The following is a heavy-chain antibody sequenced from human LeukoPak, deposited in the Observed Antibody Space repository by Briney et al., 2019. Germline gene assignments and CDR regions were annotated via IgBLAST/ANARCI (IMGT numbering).Heavy chain of an antibody. V-gene: IGHV3-7*01. J-gene: IGHJ4*02. CDR3: ASASPAGDY. CDR1: GFTFSRFW. D-gene: IGHD2-2*01. Sequence: GGSLRLSCAASGFTFSRFWMSWVRQAPGKGLEWVANIKQDGSEKYYVDSVKGRFTISRDSAKNSLHLQMNSLRAEDTAVYYCASASPAGDYWGQGTLVTVSS. CDR2: IKQDGSEK.